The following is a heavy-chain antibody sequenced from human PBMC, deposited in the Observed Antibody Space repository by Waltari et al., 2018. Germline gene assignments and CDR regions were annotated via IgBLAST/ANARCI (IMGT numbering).Heavy chain of an antibody. J-gene: IGHJ4*02. CDR3: VRESYFSGSIGGFDY. CDR1: GFAFRNNP. Sequence: QVQLVEAGGGVVQPGWSLGLSWAASGFAFRNNPVPWFRQAPGQGLEWVADISYDGSFQHYADSVKGRFTISRDNSKNTLFLQMNSLRGDDTAVYYCVRESYFSGSIGGFDYWGQGSLVTVSS. CDR2: ISYDGSFQ. D-gene: IGHD2-15*01. V-gene: IGHV3-30*04.